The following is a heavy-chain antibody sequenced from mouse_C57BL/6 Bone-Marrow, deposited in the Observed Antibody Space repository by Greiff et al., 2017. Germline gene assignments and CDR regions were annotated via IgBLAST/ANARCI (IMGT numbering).Heavy chain of an antibody. V-gene: IGHV5-9*04. CDR2: ISGGGGNT. J-gene: IGHJ2*01. CDR1: GFTFSSYT. Sequence: DVKLQESGGGLVKPGGSLKLSCAASGFTFSSYTMSWVRQTPEKRLEWVATISGGGGNTYYPDSVKGRFTISRDNAKNTLYLQMSSLRSEDTAMYYCSRHRDDGYLFYYWGQGTTLTVSS. CDR3: SRHRDDGYLFYY. D-gene: IGHD2-3*01.